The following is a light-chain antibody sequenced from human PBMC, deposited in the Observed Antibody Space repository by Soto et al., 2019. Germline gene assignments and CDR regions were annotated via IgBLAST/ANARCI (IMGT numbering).Light chain of an antibody. CDR3: QQYNNWSPKS. J-gene: IGKJ1*01. V-gene: IGKV3-15*01. Sequence: EIVMTQSAATLSVSPGERATLSCRASQSVSSNLAWYQKKPGQAPRLLIYGASTRATGIPARFSGSGSGTDFTLTISSLQSEDLAVYYCQQYNNWSPKSFGQGTKVE. CDR2: GAS. CDR1: QSVSSN.